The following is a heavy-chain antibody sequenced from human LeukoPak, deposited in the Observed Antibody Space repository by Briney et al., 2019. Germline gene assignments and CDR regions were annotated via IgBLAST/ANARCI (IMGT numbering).Heavy chain of an antibody. V-gene: IGHV1-69*05. CDR2: IIPIFGTA. CDR3: AREGKGSSGWALDY. Sequence: SVKVSCKASGGTFSSYAISWVRQAPGQGLEWMGRIIPIFGTANYAQRFQGRVTITTDESTSTAYMELSSLRSEDTAVYYCAREGKGSSGWALDYWGQGTLVTVSS. CDR1: GGTFSSYA. D-gene: IGHD6-19*01. J-gene: IGHJ4*02.